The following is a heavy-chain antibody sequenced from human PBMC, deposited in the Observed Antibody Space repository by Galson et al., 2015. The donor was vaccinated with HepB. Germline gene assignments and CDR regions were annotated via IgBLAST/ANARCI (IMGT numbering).Heavy chain of an antibody. D-gene: IGHD2-2*01. CDR1: GYTFTNYA. CDR3: ARDIVVVPAAMYYYYYGMDV. J-gene: IGHJ6*02. Sequence: SVKVSCKASGYTFTNYAMNWVRQAPGQGLEWMGWISAYNGNTNYAQKLQGRVTMTTDTSTSTAYMELRSLRSDDTAVYYCARDIVVVPAAMYYYYYGMDVWGQGTTVTVSS. CDR2: ISAYNGNT. V-gene: IGHV1-18*01.